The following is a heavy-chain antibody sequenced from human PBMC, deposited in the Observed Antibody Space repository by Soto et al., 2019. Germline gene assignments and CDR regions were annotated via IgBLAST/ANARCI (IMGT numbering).Heavy chain of an antibody. Sequence: GGSLRLSCEPSGFNFNHYAMNWVRQTPGKGLEWVSFISRSSETIYYADAVKGRFTISRDNGKNSLYLQVNSLRAEDTAVYYCTTDPVTMIVVVPSSGWGQGTLVTVSS. D-gene: IGHD3-22*01. CDR3: TTDPVTMIVVVPSSG. V-gene: IGHV3-48*01. CDR1: GFNFNHYA. CDR2: ISRSSETI. J-gene: IGHJ4*02.